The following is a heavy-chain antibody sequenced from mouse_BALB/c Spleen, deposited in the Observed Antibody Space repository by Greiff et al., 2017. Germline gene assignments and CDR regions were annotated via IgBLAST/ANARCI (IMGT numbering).Heavy chain of an antibody. D-gene: IGHD1-1*01. CDR1: GFNIKDTY. Sequence: VQLQQSGAELVKPGASVKLSCTASGFNIKDTYMHWVKQRPEQGLEWIGRIDPANGNTKYDPKFQGKATITADTSSNTAYLQLSSLTSEDTAVYYCANLPTFAMDYWGQGTSVTVSS. V-gene: IGHV14-3*02. CDR2: IDPANGNT. J-gene: IGHJ4*01. CDR3: ANLPTFAMDY.